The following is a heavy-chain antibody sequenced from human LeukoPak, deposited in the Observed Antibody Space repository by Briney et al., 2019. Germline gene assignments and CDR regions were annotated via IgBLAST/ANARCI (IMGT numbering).Heavy chain of an antibody. V-gene: IGHV3-48*03. CDR2: ISSSGSTI. J-gene: IGHJ4*02. D-gene: IGHD6-19*01. CDR3: AKDARRTSGWYFFDY. CDR1: GFTFSSYE. Sequence: GGSLRLSCAASGFTFSSYEMNWVRQAPGKGLEWVSYISSSGSTIYYADSVKGRFTISRDNAKNSLYLQMNSLRADDTAVYYCAKDARRTSGWYFFDYWGQGSLVTVSS.